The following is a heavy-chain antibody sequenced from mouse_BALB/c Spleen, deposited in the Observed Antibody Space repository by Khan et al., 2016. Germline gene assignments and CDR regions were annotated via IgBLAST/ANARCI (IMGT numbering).Heavy chain of an antibody. CDR1: GFSIIAYG. J-gene: IGHJ4*01. V-gene: IGHV2-6-7*01. CDR3: ARDGWGYYAMDY. CDR2: IWGDGST. D-gene: IGHD2-2*01. Sequence: QVQLKESGPGLVAPSQSLSITCTVSGFSIIAYGVNWVRQPPGKGLEWLGMIWGDGSTDYNSALQSRLNIYKDNSKGQVFLKMNSLQTDDTAKYYCARDGWGYYAMDYGGQGTSVTVAS.